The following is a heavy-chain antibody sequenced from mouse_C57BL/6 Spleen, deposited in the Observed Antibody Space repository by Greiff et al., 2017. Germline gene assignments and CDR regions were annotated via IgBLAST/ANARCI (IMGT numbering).Heavy chain of an antibody. J-gene: IGHJ4*01. CDR3: VVITTVVATRYAMDY. CDR2: IRSKSNNYAT. CDR1: GFSFNTYA. Sequence: EVKLVESGGGLVQPKGSLKLSCAASGFSFNTYAMNWVRQAPGKGLEWVARIRSKSNNYATYYADSVKDRFTISRDDSESMLYLQMNNLKTEDTAMYYCVVITTVVATRYAMDYWGQGTSVTVSS. D-gene: IGHD1-1*01. V-gene: IGHV10-1*01.